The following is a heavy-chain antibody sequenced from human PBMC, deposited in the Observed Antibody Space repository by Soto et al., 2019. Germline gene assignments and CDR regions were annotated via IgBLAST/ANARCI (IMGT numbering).Heavy chain of an antibody. CDR3: ARAGGITIFGVVILGFDY. D-gene: IGHD3-3*01. CDR1: GYTFTSYG. V-gene: IGHV1-18*01. J-gene: IGHJ4*02. Sequence: ASVKVSCKXSGYTFTSYGISWVRQAPGQGLEWMGWISGYNGDTNYAQKLQGRVTMTTDTSTSTAYMELRSLRSDDTAVYYCARAGGITIFGVVILGFDYWGQGTLVTVSS. CDR2: ISGYNGDT.